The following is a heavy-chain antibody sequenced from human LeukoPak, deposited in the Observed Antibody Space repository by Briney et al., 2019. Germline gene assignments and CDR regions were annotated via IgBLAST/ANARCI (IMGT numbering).Heavy chain of an antibody. Sequence: ASVKVSCKASGGTFSSYAISWVRQAPGQGLEWMGRIIPILGIANYAQKFQGRVTITADKSTSTAYMELSSLRSEDTAVYCCARKYYYDSSGRPDDAFDIWGQGTMVTVSS. CDR2: IIPILGIA. CDR3: ARKYYYDSSGRPDDAFDI. CDR1: GGTFSSYA. V-gene: IGHV1-69*04. J-gene: IGHJ3*02. D-gene: IGHD3-22*01.